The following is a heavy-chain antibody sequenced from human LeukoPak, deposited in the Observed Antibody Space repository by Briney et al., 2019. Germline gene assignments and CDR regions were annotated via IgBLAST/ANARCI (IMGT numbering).Heavy chain of an antibody. CDR1: GYTFTSYG. V-gene: IGHV1-2*02. CDR2: INPNSGGT. Sequence: ASVKVSCKASGYTFTSYGISWVRQAPGQGLEWMGWINPNSGGTNYAQKFQGRVTMTRDTSISTAYMELSRLRSDDTAVYYGAREYYYDDFDYWGQGTLVTVSS. D-gene: IGHD3-22*01. J-gene: IGHJ4*02. CDR3: AREYYYDDFDY.